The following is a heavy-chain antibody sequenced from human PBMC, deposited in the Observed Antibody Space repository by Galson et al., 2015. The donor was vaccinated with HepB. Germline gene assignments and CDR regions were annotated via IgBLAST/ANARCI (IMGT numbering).Heavy chain of an antibody. V-gene: IGHV3-11*01. J-gene: IGHJ6*02. Sequence: SLRLSCAASGFTFSDYYMSWIRQAPGKGLEWVSYISSSGSTIYYADSVKGRFTISRDNAKNSLYLQMNSLRAEDTAVYYCARTGGSGYDYSYYYGMDVWGQGTMVTVSS. D-gene: IGHD5-12*01. CDR3: ARTGGSGYDYSYYYGMDV. CDR2: ISSSGSTI. CDR1: GFTFSDYY.